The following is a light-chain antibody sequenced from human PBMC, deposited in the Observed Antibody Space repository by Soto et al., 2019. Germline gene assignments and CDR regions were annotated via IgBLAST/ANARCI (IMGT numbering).Light chain of an antibody. Sequence: EIVLTQSPGTLSLSPGERATLSCRASQSVSSSYLAWYQQKPGQAPRLLIYGASSRATGIPDRFSGSGSGPDFTLTISRLEPEDFAVYYCQQYGSLPVTFGPGTKVDIK. CDR3: QQYGSLPVT. CDR2: GAS. V-gene: IGKV3-20*01. J-gene: IGKJ3*01. CDR1: QSVSSSY.